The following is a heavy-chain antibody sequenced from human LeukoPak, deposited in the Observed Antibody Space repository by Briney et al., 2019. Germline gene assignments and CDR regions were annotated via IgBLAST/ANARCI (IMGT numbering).Heavy chain of an antibody. Sequence: PGGSLRLSCAASGFIVSDYYMSWIRQAPGKGLEWVSYISSGGSTIYYPDSVKDRFTISRDNAQNSLYLQMNSLRAEDTAVYYCAHLEGMVIQNWGQGTLVTVSS. J-gene: IGHJ1*01. V-gene: IGHV3-11*04. CDR3: AHLEGMVIQN. CDR1: GFIVSDYY. D-gene: IGHD3-3*01. CDR2: ISSGGSTI.